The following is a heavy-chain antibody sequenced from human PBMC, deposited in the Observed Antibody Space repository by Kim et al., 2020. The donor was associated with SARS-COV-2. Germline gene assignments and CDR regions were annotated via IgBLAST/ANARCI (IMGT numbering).Heavy chain of an antibody. D-gene: IGHD2-2*01. CDR1: GFTFSSYA. CDR3: AKDLKYCSSTSWQSCYYYGMDV. CDR2: ISGSGGST. Sequence: GGSLRLSCAASGFTFSSYAMSWVRQAPGKGLEWVSAISGSGGSTYYADSVKGRFTISRDNSKNTLYLQMNSLRAEDTAVYYCAKDLKYCSSTSWQSCYYYGMDVWGQGTTVTVSS. J-gene: IGHJ6*02. V-gene: IGHV3-23*01.